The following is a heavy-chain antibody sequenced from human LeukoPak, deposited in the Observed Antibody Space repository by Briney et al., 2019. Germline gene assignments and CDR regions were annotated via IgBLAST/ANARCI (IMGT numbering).Heavy chain of an antibody. J-gene: IGHJ4*02. Sequence: SETLSLTCSVSDGSINSYYWNWIRRPPGKGLEWIGYIYYNGNTNYSPSLKSRVTMSVDTSKNLFSLKVSSVTAADTAVYYCARGMQWLVLGDYWGQGTLVTVSS. D-gene: IGHD6-19*01. V-gene: IGHV4-59*01. CDR2: IYYNGNT. CDR1: DGSINSYY. CDR3: ARGMQWLVLGDY.